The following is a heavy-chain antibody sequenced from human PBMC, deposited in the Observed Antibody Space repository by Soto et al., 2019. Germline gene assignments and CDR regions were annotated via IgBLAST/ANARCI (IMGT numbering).Heavy chain of an antibody. CDR2: TYYRSRWYN. CDR1: GDSVSSNSAA. D-gene: IGHD1-7*01. CDR3: AGTTSHHWLYMDV. V-gene: IGHV6-1*01. Sequence: SQTLSLTFVISGDSVSSNSAAWNWIRLSPSRGLEWLARTYYRSRWYNDYAVSVRSRITVNPDTSKNQFSLQLTSVTPEDTAVYYCAGTTSHHWLYMDVWGKGATVTVSS. J-gene: IGHJ6*03.